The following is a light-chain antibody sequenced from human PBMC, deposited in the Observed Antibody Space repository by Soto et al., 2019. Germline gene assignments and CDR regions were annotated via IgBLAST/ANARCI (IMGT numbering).Light chain of an antibody. CDR3: QQYGSSVWT. CDR1: QSVTNTY. CDR2: AAS. J-gene: IGKJ1*01. Sequence: EAVLTQSPGTLSLSPGDRATLSCRASQSVTNTYLAWYQQKPGQAPRLLMYAASSRATGIPDRFSGSGSGTDFTLTISRLEPEDFAVYYFQQYGSSVWTFGQGTKVEIK. V-gene: IGKV3-20*01.